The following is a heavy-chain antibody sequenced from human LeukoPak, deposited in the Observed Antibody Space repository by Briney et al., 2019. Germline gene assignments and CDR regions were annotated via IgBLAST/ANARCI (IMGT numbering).Heavy chain of an antibody. CDR1: GGSISSGGYY. CDR2: IYYSGST. J-gene: IGHJ4*02. Sequence: SETLSLTCTVSGGSISSGGYYWSWIRQHPGKGLEWIGYIYYSGSTYYNPSLKSRVTISVDTSKNQFSLKLSSVTAADTAVYYCARGRYSSGWRLDYWGQGTLVTVSS. D-gene: IGHD6-19*01. CDR3: ARGRYSSGWRLDY. V-gene: IGHV4-31*03.